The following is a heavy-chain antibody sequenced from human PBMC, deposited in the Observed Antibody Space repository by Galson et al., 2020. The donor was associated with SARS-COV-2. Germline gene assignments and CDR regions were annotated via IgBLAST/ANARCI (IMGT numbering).Heavy chain of an antibody. CDR2: ISYDGSNK. V-gene: IGHV3-30*04. D-gene: IGHD6-13*01. J-gene: IGHJ4*02. CDR3: ARGAGALDY. Sequence: GGSLRLSCAASGFTFSSYAMHWVRQAPGKGLEWVAVISYDGSNKYYADSVKGRFTISRDNAKNTLYRQMNSLRAEDTAVYYWARGAGALDYWGQGTLVTGSS. CDR1: GFTFSSYA.